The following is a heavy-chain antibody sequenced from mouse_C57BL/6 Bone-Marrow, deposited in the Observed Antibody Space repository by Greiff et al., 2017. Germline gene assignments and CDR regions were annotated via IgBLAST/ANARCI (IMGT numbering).Heavy chain of an antibody. D-gene: IGHD4-1*01. V-gene: IGHV14-4*01. CDR2: IDPENGDT. CDR1: GFNIKDDY. Sequence: EVKLLESGAELVRPGASVKLSCTASGFNIKDDYMHWVNQRPDQGLEWIGWIDPENGDTEYASQFQGKATITADTSTNTAYRQLSSLTSEVTAVYYCTTHNWSWFAYWGQGTLVTVSA. CDR3: TTHNWSWFAY. J-gene: IGHJ3*01.